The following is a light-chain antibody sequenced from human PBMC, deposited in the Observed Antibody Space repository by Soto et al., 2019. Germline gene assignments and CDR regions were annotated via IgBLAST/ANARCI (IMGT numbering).Light chain of an antibody. CDR2: DAS. J-gene: IGKJ5*01. CDR3: QQYVF. CDR1: QDISNY. Sequence: DIQMTQSPSSLSASVGDRVTITCQASQDISNYLNWYQQKPGKAPKLLIYDASNLETGVPSRFSGSGSGTDVTFTISSLQHEDIATYYCQQYVFFCQGTRLEIK. V-gene: IGKV1-33*01.